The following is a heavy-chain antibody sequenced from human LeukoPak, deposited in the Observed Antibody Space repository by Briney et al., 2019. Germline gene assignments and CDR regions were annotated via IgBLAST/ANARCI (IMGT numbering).Heavy chain of an antibody. J-gene: IGHJ4*02. CDR3: TGFDVDYFDY. V-gene: IGHV3-49*03. CDR1: GFTFGVYA. CDR2: IRSKAYGGTT. D-gene: IGHD3-10*01. Sequence: GGPLRLSCTASGFTFGVYAMSWLRQAPGKGLEWVGFIRSKAYGGTTEYAASVKSRFTISRDDSKSIAYLQMNSLKTEDTAVYYCTGFDVDYFDYWGQGTLVTVSS.